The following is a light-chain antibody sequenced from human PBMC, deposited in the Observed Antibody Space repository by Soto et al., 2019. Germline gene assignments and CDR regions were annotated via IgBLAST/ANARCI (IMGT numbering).Light chain of an antibody. CDR3: QQTSSAPFT. V-gene: IGKV1-39*01. CDR2: DAA. J-gene: IGKJ3*01. CDR1: QNINTY. Sequence: DIQMTHSPYSLSAAVGDRVTIACLASQNINTYLNWYQQKPGKAPKLLIFDAASLQNGVPSRLSGGGSRTDFTLTITSLQPEDFATYYCQQTSSAPFTFGPGTKVDI.